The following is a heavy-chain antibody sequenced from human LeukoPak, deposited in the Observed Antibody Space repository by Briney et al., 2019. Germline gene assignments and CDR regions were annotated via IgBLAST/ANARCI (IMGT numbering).Heavy chain of an antibody. J-gene: IGHJ6*03. D-gene: IGHD3-22*01. CDR2: ISYTGMYE. CDR1: RFTFSIYA. V-gene: IGHV3-30*04. Sequence: GGSLRLSCAASRFTFSIYAMHWVRQAPGKGLEWVAVISYTGMYEYYADSVKGRFTISRDNSKNTLYLQMNSLRVDDTAVYYCARAADYYDSSGQHYMDVWGKGTTVTVSS. CDR3: ARAADYYDSSGQHYMDV.